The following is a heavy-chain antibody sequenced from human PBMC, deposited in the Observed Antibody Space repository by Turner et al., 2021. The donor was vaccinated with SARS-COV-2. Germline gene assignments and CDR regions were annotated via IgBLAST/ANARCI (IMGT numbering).Heavy chain of an antibody. Sequence: QVQLQQWGTGLLKPSETLSLTCAVYGGSFSGYWWTWIRQPPGKGLEWIGEINHRGSTNDNPSLKSRVTISVDTSKSQFSLKLSSVTAADTAGYYCAKRRGYCDSTGCNYGMDVWGQGTTVTVSS. J-gene: IGHJ6*02. CDR2: INHRGST. V-gene: IGHV4-34*01. CDR3: AKRRGYCDSTGCNYGMDV. CDR1: GGSFSGYW. D-gene: IGHD2-2*01.